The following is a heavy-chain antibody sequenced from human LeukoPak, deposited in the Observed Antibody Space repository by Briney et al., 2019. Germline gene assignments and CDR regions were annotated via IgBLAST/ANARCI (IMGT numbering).Heavy chain of an antibody. CDR1: GFTFNNYA. CDR2: ISGSGGST. CDR3: ARRVAAAGTGWPAFDY. D-gene: IGHD6-13*01. Sequence: GGSLRLSCAASGFTFNNYAMSWVRQAPGKGLEWVSGISGSGGSTYYADSVKGRFTISRDNAKNSLYLQMNSLRDEDTAVYYCARRVAAAGTGWPAFDYWGQGTLVTVSS. V-gene: IGHV3-23*01. J-gene: IGHJ4*02.